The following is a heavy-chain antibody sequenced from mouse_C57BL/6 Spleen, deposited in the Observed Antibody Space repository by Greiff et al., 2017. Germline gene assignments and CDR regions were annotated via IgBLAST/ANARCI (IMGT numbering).Heavy chain of an antibody. D-gene: IGHD2-12*01. Sequence: QVQLQQPGAELVMPGASVKLSCKASGYTFTSYWMHWVKQRPGQGLEWIGEIDPSDSYTNSNQKFKGKSTLTVDKSSSTAYMQLSSLTSEDSAVYYCARCDDGAWFAYWGQGTLVTVSA. CDR3: ARCDDGAWFAY. CDR1: GYTFTSYW. V-gene: IGHV1-69*01. J-gene: IGHJ3*01. CDR2: IDPSDSYT.